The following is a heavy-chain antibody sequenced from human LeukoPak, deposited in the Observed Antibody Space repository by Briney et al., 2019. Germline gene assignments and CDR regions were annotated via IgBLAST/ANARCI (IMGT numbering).Heavy chain of an antibody. CDR3: ANSGLDAFDI. J-gene: IGHJ3*02. CDR2: ISAYNGNT. CDR1: GYTFTGYD. Sequence: ASVKVSCKASGYTFTGYDLDWVRQAPGQGLEWMGWISAYNGNTNYAQKLQGRVTMTTDTSTSTAYMELRSLRSDDTAVYYCANSGLDAFDIWGQGTMVTVSS. V-gene: IGHV1-18*04. D-gene: IGHD3-10*01.